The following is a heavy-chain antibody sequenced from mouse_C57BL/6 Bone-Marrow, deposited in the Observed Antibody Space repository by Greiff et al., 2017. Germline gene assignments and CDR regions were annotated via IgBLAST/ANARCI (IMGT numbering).Heavy chain of an antibody. CDR1: GYAFTNYL. CDR3: ARHGHWYFDV. V-gene: IGHV1-54*01. J-gene: IGHJ1*03. D-gene: IGHD1-1*01. Sequence: QVQLQQSGAELVRPGPSVKVSCKASGYAFTNYLIEWVKQRPGQGLEWIGVINPGSGGTNYNEKFKGKATLTADKSSSTAYMQLSSLTSEDSAVYFCARHGHWYFDVWGTGTTVTVSS. CDR2: INPGSGGT.